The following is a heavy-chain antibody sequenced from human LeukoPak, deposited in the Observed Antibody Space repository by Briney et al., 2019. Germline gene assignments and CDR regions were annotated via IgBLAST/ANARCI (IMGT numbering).Heavy chain of an antibody. J-gene: IGHJ4*02. D-gene: IGHD1-26*01. CDR2: ISFDGSNK. CDR3: ARDTLWE. Sequence: PGTSLRLSCAVSGFTFSGYTMHWVRQAPGKGLEWVAVISFDGSNKYYGDSVKGRFTISRDNSKNTLYLQMNCLRPDDTAIYYCARDTLWEWGQGTLVTVSS. CDR1: GFTFSGYT. V-gene: IGHV3-30-3*01.